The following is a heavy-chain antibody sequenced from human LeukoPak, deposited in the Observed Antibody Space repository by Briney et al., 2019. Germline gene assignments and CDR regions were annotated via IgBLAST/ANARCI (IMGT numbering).Heavy chain of an antibody. D-gene: IGHD5-12*01. Sequence: PGGSLRLSCAASGFTFSSYAMHWVRQAPGKGLEWVAAISYDGSKKYYVDSVTGRFTISRDNSKNTLYLQMNSLRAEDTAVFYCARDPVATIFSSHYYYYMDVWGKGTTVTVSS. CDR3: ARDPVATIFSSHYYYYMDV. J-gene: IGHJ6*03. CDR1: GFTFSSYA. V-gene: IGHV3-30*04. CDR2: ISYDGSKK.